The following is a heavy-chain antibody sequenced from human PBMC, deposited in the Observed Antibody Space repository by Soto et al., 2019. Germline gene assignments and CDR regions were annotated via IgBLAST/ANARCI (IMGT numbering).Heavy chain of an antibody. Sequence: QVQLQQWGAGLLKPSETLSLTCAVYGGSFSGYYWSWIRQPPGKGLEWIGEINHSGSTNYNPSLKSRVTISVDTSKNQFSLKLSSVTAADTAVYYCARGGNYYGSGSYAYWGQGTLVTVSS. D-gene: IGHD3-10*01. V-gene: IGHV4-34*01. CDR1: GGSFSGYY. CDR3: ARGGNYYGSGSYAY. J-gene: IGHJ4*02. CDR2: INHSGST.